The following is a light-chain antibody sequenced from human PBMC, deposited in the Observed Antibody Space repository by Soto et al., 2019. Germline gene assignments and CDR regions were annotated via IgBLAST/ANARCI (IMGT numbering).Light chain of an antibody. J-gene: IGKJ1*01. CDR2: GAS. Sequence: EIVLTQSPGTLSLSPGERATLSCRASQSVSGRYLAWYQQKPGQAPRHLIYGASSRASGIPDRFSGSGSGTDFTLTISRLEPDDFAVYYCQQYGTTPWTFGQGTKVEIQ. CDR3: QQYGTTPWT. V-gene: IGKV3-20*01. CDR1: QSVSGRY.